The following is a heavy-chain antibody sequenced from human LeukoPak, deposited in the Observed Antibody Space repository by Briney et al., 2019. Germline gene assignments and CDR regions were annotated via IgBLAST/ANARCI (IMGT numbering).Heavy chain of an antibody. CDR2: INSDGSST. D-gene: IGHD3-22*01. CDR3: SRDLGQYYDTSNNWFDP. CDR1: GFTFSSYW. V-gene: IGHV3-74*01. Sequence: GGSLRLSCAASGFTFSSYWMHWVRQAPGKGLVWVSRINSDGSSTSYADSVNCRFTISRNNAKNTLYLQMNSMRGEDTAVYDCSRDLGQYYDTSNNWFDP. J-gene: IGHJ5*02.